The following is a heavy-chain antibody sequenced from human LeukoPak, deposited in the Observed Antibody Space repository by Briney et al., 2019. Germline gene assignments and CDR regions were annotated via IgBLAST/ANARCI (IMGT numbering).Heavy chain of an antibody. D-gene: IGHD3-10*01. CDR2: ISAYNGNT. CDR1: GYTFTSYG. CDR3: ARALLWFGEYYFDY. Sequence: ASVKVSCKASGYTFTSYGTSWVRQAPGQGLEWMGWISAYNGNTNYAQKLQGRVTMTTDTSTSTAYMELRSLRSDDTAVCYCARALLWFGEYYFDYWGQGTLVTVSS. V-gene: IGHV1-18*04. J-gene: IGHJ4*02.